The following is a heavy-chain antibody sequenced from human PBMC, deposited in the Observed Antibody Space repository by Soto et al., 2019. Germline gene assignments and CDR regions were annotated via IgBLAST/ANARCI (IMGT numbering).Heavy chain of an antibody. J-gene: IGHJ4*02. CDR1: GFTFSSYA. D-gene: IGHD3-22*01. CDR3: AKDYFSTGYYYGFDY. CDR2: ISGSGGST. V-gene: IGHV3-23*01. Sequence: GGSLRLSCAASGFTFSSYAMSWVRQAPGKGLEWVSAISGSGGSTYYADSVKGRFTISRDNSKNTLYLQMNSLRAEDTAVYYCAKDYFSTGYYYGFDYWGEGTLVTVSS.